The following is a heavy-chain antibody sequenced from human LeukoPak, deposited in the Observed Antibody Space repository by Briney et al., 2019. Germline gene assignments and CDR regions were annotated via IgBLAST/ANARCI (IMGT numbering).Heavy chain of an antibody. CDR1: GFTFGGYS. J-gene: IGHJ4*02. D-gene: IGHD6-13*01. CDR3: GRVIAGAIDY. Sequence: GGSLRLSRAASGFTFGGYSMTWVRQAPGKGLEWVANINLDGSDTFYVGFVKGRFTISRDNADNSLYLQMNSRRAEDTAVYYCGRVIAGAIDYWGQGTLVTVSS. CDR2: INLDGSDT. V-gene: IGHV3-7*01.